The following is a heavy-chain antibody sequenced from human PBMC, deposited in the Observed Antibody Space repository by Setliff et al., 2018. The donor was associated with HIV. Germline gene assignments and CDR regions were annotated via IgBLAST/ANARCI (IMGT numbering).Heavy chain of an antibody. CDR1: GDPINSHY. Sequence: SETLSLTCTVSGDPINSHYWSWIRQPPGKGLEWIGYLYYSGGTNYNPSLKSRVTISVDTSKNQFSLKLSSVTAADTAVYYCARRESYYDILNGRAFDAFDIWGQGTMVTVSS. CDR3: ARRESYYDILNGRAFDAFDI. J-gene: IGHJ3*02. D-gene: IGHD3-9*01. CDR2: LYYSGGT. V-gene: IGHV4-59*08.